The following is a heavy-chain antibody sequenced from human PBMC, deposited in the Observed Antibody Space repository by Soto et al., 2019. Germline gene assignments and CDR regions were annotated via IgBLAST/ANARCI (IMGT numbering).Heavy chain of an antibody. J-gene: IGHJ6*04. CDR2: ISYDGSNK. V-gene: IGHV3-30-3*01. Sequence: GGSLRLSCAASGFTFSSYAMHWVRQAPGKGLEWVAVISYDGSNKYYADSVKGRFTISRDNSKNTLYLQMNSLRAEDTAVYYCARAIRYCSGGSCYSDYYYGMDVWGKGTRVTVSS. CDR1: GFTFSSYA. D-gene: IGHD2-15*01. CDR3: ARAIRYCSGGSCYSDYYYGMDV.